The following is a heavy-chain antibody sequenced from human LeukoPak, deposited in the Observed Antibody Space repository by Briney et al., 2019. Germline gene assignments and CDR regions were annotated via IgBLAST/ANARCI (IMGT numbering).Heavy chain of an antibody. D-gene: IGHD2-2*01. J-gene: IGHJ6*02. CDR2: IKQDESEK. CDR1: TFTFSRYW. CDR3: ARDRVVPAARGYYYGIDV. V-gene: IGHV3-7*01. Sequence: GGSLRLSCEASTFTFSRYWMSWVRQAPGKGLEWVANIKQDESEKYYVDSVKGRFTISRDNAKNSLYLQMNSLRAEDTAVYYCARDRVVPAARGYYYGIDVWGQGTTVTVSS.